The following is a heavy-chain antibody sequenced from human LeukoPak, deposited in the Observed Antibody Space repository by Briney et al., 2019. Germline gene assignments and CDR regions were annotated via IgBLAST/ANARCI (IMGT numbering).Heavy chain of an antibody. Sequence: PSETLSLTCAVSGGSSSGYYWSWIRQPPGKGLEWIGEINLSSRTRYNQSPKSRVTISVDSPKNQFSLKLSSVTAADTAVYYCASLKPDYYYYYMDVWGKGTTVTVSS. CDR2: INLSSRT. V-gene: IGHV4-34*01. CDR3: ASLKPDYYYYYMDV. J-gene: IGHJ6*03. CDR1: GGSSSGYY.